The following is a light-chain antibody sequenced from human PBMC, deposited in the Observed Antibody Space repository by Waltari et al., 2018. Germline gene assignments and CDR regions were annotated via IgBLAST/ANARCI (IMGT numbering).Light chain of an antibody. CDR2: GAS. CDR1: QSIGSD. CDR3: QQYNKWPPYT. V-gene: IGKV3-15*01. Sequence: EIVMTQSPATLSVSPGERATLSCRASQSIGSDLAWYQQKPGQAPSLLIHGASTRVTGVPARFSGSGSGTDFTLTISSLQPEDFGVYYCQQYNKWPPYTFGQGTKLEIK. J-gene: IGKJ2*01.